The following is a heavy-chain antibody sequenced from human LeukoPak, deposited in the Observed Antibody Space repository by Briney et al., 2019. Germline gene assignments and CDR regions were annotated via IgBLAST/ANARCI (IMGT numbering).Heavy chain of an antibody. CDR2: ISYDGSNK. D-gene: IGHD4-17*01. CDR3: ARETGSAVGSTDFDY. J-gene: IGHJ4*02. CDR1: GFTFSSYA. V-gene: IGHV3-30-3*01. Sequence: GRSLRLSCAASGFTFSSYAMHWVRLAPGKGLEWVAVISYDGSNKYYTDSVKGRFTISRDNSKNTLYLQMNSLGAEDTAVYYCARETGSAVGSTDFDYWGQGTLVTVSS.